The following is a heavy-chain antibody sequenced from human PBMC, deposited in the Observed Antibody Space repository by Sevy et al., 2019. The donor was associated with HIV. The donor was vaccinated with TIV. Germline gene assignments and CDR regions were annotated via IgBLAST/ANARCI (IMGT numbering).Heavy chain of an antibody. Sequence: GGSLRLSCTASGFTFSSYEMNWVRQAPGKGLEWVSAIYSGGNTYYADSVKGRFTISRDNSKNTVYLQINSLRAEDTAVYYCARETLSGYNLWGQGTRVTVSS. CDR1: GFTFSSYE. CDR2: IYSGGNT. CDR3: ARETLSGYNL. D-gene: IGHD5-12*01. J-gene: IGHJ4*02. V-gene: IGHV3-53*01.